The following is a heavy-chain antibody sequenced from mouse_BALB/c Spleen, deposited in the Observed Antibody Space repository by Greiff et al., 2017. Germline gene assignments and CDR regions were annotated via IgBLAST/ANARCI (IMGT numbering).Heavy chain of an antibody. CDR2: ISYSGST. V-gene: IGHV3-8*02. Sequence: DVKLQESGPSLVKPSQTLSLTCSVTGDSITSGYWNWIRKFPGNKLEYMGYISYSGSTYYNPSLKSRTSITRDTSKNQYYLQLNSVTTEDTATYYCARYLYGYDNAMDYWGQGTSVTVSS. CDR3: ARYLYGYDNAMDY. D-gene: IGHD2-2*01. J-gene: IGHJ4*01. CDR1: GDSITSGY.